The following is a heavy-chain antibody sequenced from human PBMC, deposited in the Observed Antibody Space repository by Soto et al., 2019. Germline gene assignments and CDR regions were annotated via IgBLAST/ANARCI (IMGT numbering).Heavy chain of an antibody. CDR2: IYPGDSDT. CDR1: GYSFTSYW. D-gene: IGHD3-10*01. J-gene: IGHJ4*02. Sequence: GESLKISCKGSGYSFTSYWIGWVRQMPWKGLEWMGIIYPGDSDTRYSPSFQGQVTISADKSISTAYLQWSSLKASDTAMYYCARHEGYYGSPAAGLFDYWGQGTLVTVSS. V-gene: IGHV5-51*01. CDR3: ARHEGYYGSPAAGLFDY.